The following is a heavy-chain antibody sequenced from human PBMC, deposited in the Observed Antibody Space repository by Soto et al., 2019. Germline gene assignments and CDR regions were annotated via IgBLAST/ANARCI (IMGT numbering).Heavy chain of an antibody. CDR2: INPSGGST. Sequence: QVQLVQSGAEVKKPGASVKVSCKASGYTFTSYYMHWARQAPGQGLEWMGIINPSGGSTSYAQKFQGRVTMTRDTSTSTVYMELSSLRSEDTAVYYCGTMVRGEDFDYWGQGTLVTVSS. D-gene: IGHD3-10*01. CDR1: GYTFTSYY. J-gene: IGHJ4*02. V-gene: IGHV1-46*03. CDR3: GTMVRGEDFDY.